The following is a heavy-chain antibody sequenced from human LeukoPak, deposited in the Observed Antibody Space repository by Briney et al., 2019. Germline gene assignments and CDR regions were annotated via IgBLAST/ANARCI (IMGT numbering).Heavy chain of an antibody. Sequence: PGGSLRLSCAASGFTFSSYAMSWVRQAPGKGLEWVSAISGRRGDTYYADSVKGRFTISRDNSKNTLYLQMSCLRAEDTAVYYCARERDSSGYFDSWGQGTLVTVSS. V-gene: IGHV3-23*01. J-gene: IGHJ4*02. CDR2: ISGRRGDT. D-gene: IGHD3-22*01. CDR1: GFTFSSYA. CDR3: ARERDSSGYFDS.